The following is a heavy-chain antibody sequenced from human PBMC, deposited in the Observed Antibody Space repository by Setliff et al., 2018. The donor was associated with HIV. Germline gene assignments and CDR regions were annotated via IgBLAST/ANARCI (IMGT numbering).Heavy chain of an antibody. CDR1: GFTFSGSA. J-gene: IGHJ4*02. Sequence: GGSLRLSCAASGFTFSGSAMHWVRQAAGKGLEWVGRIRRKGYGSATAYAASVKGRFTISRDDSKNTAYLQMDSLKTEDTAVYYRTRHSTDPWSLLDYWGQGTLVTVSS. CDR2: IRRKGYGSAT. D-gene: IGHD1-1*01. CDR3: TRHSTDPWSLLDY. V-gene: IGHV3-73*01.